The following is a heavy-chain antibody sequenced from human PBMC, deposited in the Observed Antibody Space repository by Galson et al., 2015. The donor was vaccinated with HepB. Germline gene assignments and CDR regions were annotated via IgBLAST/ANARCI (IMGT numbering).Heavy chain of an antibody. CDR1: GYTLTELS. D-gene: IGHD3-9*01. CDR2: FDPEDGET. Sequence: SVKVSCKVSGYTLTELSMHWVRQAPGKGLEWMGGFDPEDGETIYAQKFQGRVTMTEDTSTDTAYMELSSLRSEDTAVYYCATGGTGYFDWLSHPIDYWGQGTLVTVSS. V-gene: IGHV1-24*01. J-gene: IGHJ4*02. CDR3: ATGGTGYFDWLSHPIDY.